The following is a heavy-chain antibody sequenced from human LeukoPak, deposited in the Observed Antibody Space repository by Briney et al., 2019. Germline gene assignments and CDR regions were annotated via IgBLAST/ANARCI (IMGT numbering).Heavy chain of an antibody. CDR3: AGPMGPTAIFGFDY. D-gene: IGHD2-2*01. J-gene: IGHJ4*02. V-gene: IGHV3-21*01. Sequence: PGGSLRLSCAASGFTFSSYSMNWVRWAPGKGLEWVSSISSSCSYIYYADSVMGRFSISRDNAKKSLYLQMNSLRAEDTAVYYCAGPMGPTAIFGFDYWGQGTLVTVSS. CDR2: ISSSCSYI. CDR1: GFTFSSYS.